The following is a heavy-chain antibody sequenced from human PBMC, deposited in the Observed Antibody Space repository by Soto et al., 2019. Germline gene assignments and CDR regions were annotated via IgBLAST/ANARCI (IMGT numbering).Heavy chain of an antibody. V-gene: IGHV2-5*02. CDR2: IYWDDDK. CDR1: GFSLSTSGVG. Sequence: QITLKESGPTLVKPTQTLTLTCTFSGFSLSTSGVGVGWIRQPPGKALEWLALIYWDDDKRYSPSLKSRLTITNYTSKSQVALTMTNMDPVDTATYYCAHRPSYCSGGSCYSGFDYWGQGTLVTVSS. CDR3: AHRPSYCSGGSCYSGFDY. D-gene: IGHD2-15*01. J-gene: IGHJ4*02.